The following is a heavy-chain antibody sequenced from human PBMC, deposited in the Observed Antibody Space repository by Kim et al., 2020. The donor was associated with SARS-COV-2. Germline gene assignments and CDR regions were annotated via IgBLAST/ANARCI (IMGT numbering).Heavy chain of an antibody. CDR3: ARVLWSMRGGMDV. D-gene: IGHD2-8*01. Sequence: SETLSLTCTVSGGSISSYYWSWIRQPPGKGLEWIGYIYYSGSTNYNPSLKSRVTISVDTSKNQFSLKLSSVTAADTAVYYCARVLWSMRGGMDVWGQGTTVTVSS. CDR1: GGSISSYY. J-gene: IGHJ6*02. V-gene: IGHV4-59*01. CDR2: IYYSGST.